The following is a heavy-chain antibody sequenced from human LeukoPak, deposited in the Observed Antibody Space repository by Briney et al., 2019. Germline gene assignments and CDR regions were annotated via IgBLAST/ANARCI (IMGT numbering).Heavy chain of an antibody. CDR3: ARDGHSDAFDI. CDR1: GGSISSYY. V-gene: IGHV4-59*12. J-gene: IGHJ3*02. CDR2: IYYSGST. Sequence: SETLSLTCTVSGGSISSYYWSWIRQPPGKGLEWIGYIYYSGSTNYNPSLKSRVTISVDTSKNQFSLKLSSVTAADTAVYYCARDGHSDAFDIWGQGTMVTVSS.